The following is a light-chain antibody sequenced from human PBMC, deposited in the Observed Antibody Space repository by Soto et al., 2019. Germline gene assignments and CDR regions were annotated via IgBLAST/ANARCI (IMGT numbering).Light chain of an antibody. CDR1: SSDVGGYNY. Sequence: QSALTQPASVSGSPGQSITISCTGTSSDVGGYNYVSWYQQHPGKAPKLMIYDVTNRPSGVSNRFSGSKSGNTASLTISGLQAEDEADYYSSSYTITSTLKVFGTGTKLTVL. CDR3: SSYTITSTLKV. J-gene: IGLJ1*01. CDR2: DVT. V-gene: IGLV2-14*01.